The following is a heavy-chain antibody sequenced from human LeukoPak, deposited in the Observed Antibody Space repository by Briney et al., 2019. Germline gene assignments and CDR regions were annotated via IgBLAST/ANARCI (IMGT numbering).Heavy chain of an antibody. Sequence: ASETLSLTCTVSGGSISSSSYYWGWIRQPPGKGLEWIASIYYSGSTYYNPSLKSRVTISVDTSKNQFSLKLSSVTAADTAVYYCARAWGCSGGSCPSDYWGQGTLVTVSS. V-gene: IGHV4-39*07. CDR3: ARAWGCSGGSCPSDY. D-gene: IGHD2-15*01. CDR1: GGSISSSSYY. J-gene: IGHJ4*02. CDR2: IYYSGST.